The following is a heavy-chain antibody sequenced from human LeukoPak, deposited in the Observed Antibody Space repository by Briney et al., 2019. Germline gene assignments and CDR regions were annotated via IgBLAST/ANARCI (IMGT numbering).Heavy chain of an antibody. Sequence: SSETLSLTCTVSGGSISSSSYYWAWIRQPPGKGLEWIGNIYYNGNTYYNSSLKSRVTISVDTSKNQFSLRLSSVTAADTAVYYCARHVISRSAWYFDPWGRGTLVTVSS. J-gene: IGHJ2*01. CDR1: GGSISSSSYY. CDR3: ARHVISRSAWYFDP. CDR2: IYYNGNT. V-gene: IGHV4-39*01. D-gene: IGHD2/OR15-2a*01.